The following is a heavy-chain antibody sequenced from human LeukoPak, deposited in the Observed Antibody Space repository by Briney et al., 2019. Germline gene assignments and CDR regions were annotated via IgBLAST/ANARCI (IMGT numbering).Heavy chain of an antibody. CDR2: IYSGGST. CDR3: ARDIAGRAAGEFDY. CDR1: GFTVSSNY. Sequence: PGGSLRLSCAPSGFTVSSNYMSWARQAPGKGLEWVPLIYSGGSTYYADPVKGRFTISRDNSKNTLYLQMNSLSAEDTAVYYCARDIAGRAAGEFDYWGQGTLVTVSS. J-gene: IGHJ4*02. D-gene: IGHD6-13*01. V-gene: IGHV3-53*01.